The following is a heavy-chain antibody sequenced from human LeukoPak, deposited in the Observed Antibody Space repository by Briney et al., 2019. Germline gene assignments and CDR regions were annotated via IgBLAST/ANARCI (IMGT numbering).Heavy chain of an antibody. V-gene: IGHV3-21*06. Sequence: TGGSLRLSCAASGFTFSTYNMIWVRQAPGKGLEWVSSINRNGVFMFYADSVKGRFTISRDNAKNSLYVQMNSLRVEDTAVYYCATLDYYDKSPRILDYWGQGTLVTVSS. J-gene: IGHJ4*02. D-gene: IGHD3-22*01. CDR2: INRNGVFM. CDR1: GFTFSTYN. CDR3: ATLDYYDKSPRILDY.